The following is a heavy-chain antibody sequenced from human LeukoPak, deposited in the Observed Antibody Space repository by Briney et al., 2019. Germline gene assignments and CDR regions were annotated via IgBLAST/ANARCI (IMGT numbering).Heavy chain of an antibody. J-gene: IGHJ3*02. D-gene: IGHD1-7*01. Sequence: HWASVKVSCKASGYTFTSYYMHWVRQAPGQGLEWMGIINPSGGSTSYAQKFQGRVTMTRDMSTSTVYMELSSLRSEDTAVYYCATYNWNFIGAFDIWGQGTMVTVSS. CDR3: ATYNWNFIGAFDI. CDR2: INPSGGST. V-gene: IGHV1-46*01. CDR1: GYTFTSYY.